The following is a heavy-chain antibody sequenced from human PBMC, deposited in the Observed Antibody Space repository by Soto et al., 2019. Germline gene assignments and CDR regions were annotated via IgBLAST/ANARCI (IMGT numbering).Heavy chain of an antibody. V-gene: IGHV1-8*01. D-gene: IGHD2-15*01. CDR1: GYTFTSYD. CDR2: MNPNSGNT. Sequence: QVQLVQSGAEVKKPGASVKVSCKASGYTFTSYDINWVRQATGQGLEWMGWMNPNSGNTGYAQKFQGRVTMTRNSSISTAYMELSSLRSEDTSVYYCARGPRGLIVVGGAALWFDPWGHGPLVTVSS. CDR3: ARGPRGLIVVGGAALWFDP. J-gene: IGHJ5*02.